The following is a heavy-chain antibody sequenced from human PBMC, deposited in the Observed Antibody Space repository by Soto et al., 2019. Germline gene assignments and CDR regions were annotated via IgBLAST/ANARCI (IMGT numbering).Heavy chain of an antibody. J-gene: IGHJ6*02. CDR2: IYASGST. V-gene: IGHV4-4*07. Sequence: KPSETLSLTCSVSGGSISHNYWIWIRQPAGKGLEWIGRIYASGSTNYNPSLKSRVTMSVDTSKNQVSLKVTSVTAADTAVYYCARSLPGTTGNGLDVWGQGTTVTVSS. CDR1: GGSISHNY. D-gene: IGHD1-1*01. CDR3: ARSLPGTTGNGLDV.